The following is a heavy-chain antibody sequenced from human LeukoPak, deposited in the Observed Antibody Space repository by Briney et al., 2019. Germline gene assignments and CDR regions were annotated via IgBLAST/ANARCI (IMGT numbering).Heavy chain of an antibody. J-gene: IGHJ4*02. CDR3: ARRRIILGATTDDY. Sequence: PSETLSLTCTVSGGSISSSTYYWGWIRQPPGKGLEWIGSIYYSGSTYYNPSPKSRVTISVDTSKNQFSLKLSSVTAADTAVYYCARRRIILGATTDDYWGQGTLVTVSS. D-gene: IGHD1-26*01. V-gene: IGHV4-39*01. CDR1: GGSISSSTYY. CDR2: IYYSGST.